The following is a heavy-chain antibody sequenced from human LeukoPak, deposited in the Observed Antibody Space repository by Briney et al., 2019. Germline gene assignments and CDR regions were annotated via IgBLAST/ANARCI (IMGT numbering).Heavy chain of an antibody. Sequence: SVKVSCKASGGTLRNYAISWVRQAPGQGLEWMGGLIPLFGRAEYAQKFQGRVTITADEPTNTAYMELNFLRSEDTAVYYCASPKENSDYYFDSWDQGTLVAVSA. D-gene: IGHD4-11*01. CDR1: GGTLRNYA. CDR2: LIPLFGRA. J-gene: IGHJ4*02. V-gene: IGHV1-69*01. CDR3: ASPKENSDYYFDS.